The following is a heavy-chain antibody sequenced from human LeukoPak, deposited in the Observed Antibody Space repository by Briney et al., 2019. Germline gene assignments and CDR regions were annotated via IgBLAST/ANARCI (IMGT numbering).Heavy chain of an antibody. D-gene: IGHD3-3*01. CDR2: ISIYNGNT. Sequence: ASVKVSCKASGYTFTSYGISWVRQAPGQGLEWMGWISIYNGNTNYAQKFQGRVTMTTDTSTSTAYMELRSLRSGDTAVYYCARDFWSGYCTGDYWGQGTLVTVSS. V-gene: IGHV1-18*01. J-gene: IGHJ4*02. CDR3: ARDFWSGYCTGDY. CDR1: GYTFTSYG.